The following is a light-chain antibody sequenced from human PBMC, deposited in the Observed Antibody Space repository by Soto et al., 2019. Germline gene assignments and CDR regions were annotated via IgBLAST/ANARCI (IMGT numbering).Light chain of an antibody. CDR1: SSDFGGYKY. CDR3: AAWDDSLNGWV. J-gene: IGLJ3*02. Sequence: QSALTQPRSVSGSPGQSVSISCAGTSSDFGGYKYVSWYQQHPGKAPKLMIFDVSERPSGVPDRFSGSKSGNTASLTISGLRAEDEADYYCAAWDDSLNGWVFGGGTKVTVL. V-gene: IGLV2-11*01. CDR2: DVS.